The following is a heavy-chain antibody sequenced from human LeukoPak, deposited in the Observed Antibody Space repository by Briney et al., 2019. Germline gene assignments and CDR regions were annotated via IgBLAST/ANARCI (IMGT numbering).Heavy chain of an antibody. CDR2: IYSGGST. Sequence: GGSLRLSCAASGFTVSSNHMSWVRQAPGKGLEWVSVIYSGGSTYYADSVKGRFTISRDNSKNTLYLQMNSLKAEDTAVYYCAREVSVAGRVAFDYWGQGTLVTVSS. J-gene: IGHJ4*02. V-gene: IGHV3-53*01. CDR1: GFTVSSNH. D-gene: IGHD6-19*01. CDR3: AREVSVAGRVAFDY.